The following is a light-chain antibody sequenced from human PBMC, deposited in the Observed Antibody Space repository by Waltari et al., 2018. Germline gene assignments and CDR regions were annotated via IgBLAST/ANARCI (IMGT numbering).Light chain of an antibody. V-gene: IGLV1-47*01. CDR1: LSNTRPHS. CDR2: LTH. CDR3: ATRDEGPTVV. Sequence: QSVLTQPPSASGTPGQSVTISCSGSLSNTRPHSLYWYQQLPGTAPKLLIYLTHQRPSGVPDRFSASKSGTSASLAISGLRFEDEGDYYCATRDEGPTVVFGGGTKVTVL. J-gene: IGLJ2*01.